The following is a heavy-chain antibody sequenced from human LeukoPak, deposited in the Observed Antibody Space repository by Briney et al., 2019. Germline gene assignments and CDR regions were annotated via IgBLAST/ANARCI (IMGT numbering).Heavy chain of an antibody. CDR1: GGSISSYY. CDR3: ARDDFWSGYYYFDY. D-gene: IGHD3-3*01. Sequence: ETLSLTCTVSGGSISSYYWSWIRQPAGKGLEWIGRIYTSGSTNYNSSLKSRVTMSVDTSKNQFSLKLSSVTAADTAVYYCARDDFWSGYYYFDYWGQGTLVTVSS. J-gene: IGHJ4*02. V-gene: IGHV4-4*07. CDR2: IYTSGST.